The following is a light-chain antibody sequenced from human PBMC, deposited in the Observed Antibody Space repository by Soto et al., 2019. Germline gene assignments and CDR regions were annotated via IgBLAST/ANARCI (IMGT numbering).Light chain of an antibody. CDR2: DTY. Sequence: VVLTQPPVTLSLSPGQRATLSCRASQSFRCLLSWYQQKPGXAPXLLIQDTYKRSTEIPPRVRGSGFGTAFTITSRRLEPEDSAVYYFHERHMGHTTFGQGTGLEIK. CDR3: HERHMGHTT. CDR1: QSFRCL. V-gene: IGKV3-11*01. J-gene: IGKJ5*01.